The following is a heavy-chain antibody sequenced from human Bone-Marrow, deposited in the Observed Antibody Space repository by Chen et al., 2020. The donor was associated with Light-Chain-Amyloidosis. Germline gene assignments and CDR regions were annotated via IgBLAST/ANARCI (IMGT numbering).Heavy chain of an antibody. CDR1: GFTFTNYY. D-gene: IGHD1-26*01. CDR3: ARRGGGGSYFDY. V-gene: IGHV3-7*05. Sequence: GESGGGLVQPGASLRLSCEASGFTFTNYYMAWVRQAPGKGLGWVANIGQDGSEKYFVDSLKGRFTISRDNAKNSLFLQMNSLRVEDTAVYHCARRGGGGSYFDYWGQGALVTVSS. CDR2: IGQDGSEK. J-gene: IGHJ4*02.